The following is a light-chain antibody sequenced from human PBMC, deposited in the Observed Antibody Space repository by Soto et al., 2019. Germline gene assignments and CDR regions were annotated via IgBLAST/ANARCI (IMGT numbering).Light chain of an antibody. V-gene: IGLV1-47*01. CDR2: RTD. CDR1: SSTFANNY. Sequence: QSALTRPPSVSGTPGQRVSISCSGDSSTFANNYVHWYQQVPGAAPKLLMYRTDQRPSGVPERFSGSKSGTSASLTISGLRPEDEADYYCCSYAGAHTFFGGGTKLTVL. CDR3: CSYAGAHTF. J-gene: IGLJ2*01.